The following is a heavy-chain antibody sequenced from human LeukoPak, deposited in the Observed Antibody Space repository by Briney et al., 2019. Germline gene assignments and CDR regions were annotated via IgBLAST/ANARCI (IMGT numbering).Heavy chain of an antibody. CDR3: AREELDTATRSWYFDL. J-gene: IGHJ2*01. Sequence: SETLSLTCTVSGGSISSYYWSWSRQPAGKGLECMGHIYSSGSTIYNPCLTSRVTMSVDTSKNKFSLKVESMTAAYRAMYYCAREELDTATRSWYFDLWGRGTLVTVSS. V-gene: IGHV4-4*07. CDR2: IYSSGST. D-gene: IGHD5-18*01. CDR1: GGSISSYY.